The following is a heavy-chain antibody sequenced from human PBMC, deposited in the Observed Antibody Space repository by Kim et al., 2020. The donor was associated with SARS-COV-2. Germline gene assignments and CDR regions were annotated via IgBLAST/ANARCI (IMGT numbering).Heavy chain of an antibody. J-gene: IGHJ4*02. D-gene: IGHD3-22*01. CDR1: GFTFSSYG. CDR2: IWYDGSNK. Sequence: GGSLRLSCAASGFTFSSYGMHWVRQAPGKGLEWVAVIWYDGSNKYYADSVKGRFTISRDNSKNTLYLQMNSLRAEDTAVYYCAHDSSGYYYFDYWGQGTLVTVSS. V-gene: IGHV3-33*06. CDR3: AHDSSGYYYFDY.